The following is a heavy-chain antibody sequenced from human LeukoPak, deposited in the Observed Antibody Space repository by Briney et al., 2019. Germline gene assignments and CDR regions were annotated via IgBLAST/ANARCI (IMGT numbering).Heavy chain of an antibody. Sequence: GGSLRLSCAASGFTFSSYAMSWVRQAPGKGLEWVSAISGSGGSTYYADAAKGRFTISRDNSKNTLYLHMNTLRVEDTATYYCAKCSASYGNDALDVWGQGTVVIVSS. J-gene: IGHJ3*01. CDR3: AKCSASYGNDALDV. D-gene: IGHD3-10*02. V-gene: IGHV3-23*01. CDR2: ISGSGGST. CDR1: GFTFSSYA.